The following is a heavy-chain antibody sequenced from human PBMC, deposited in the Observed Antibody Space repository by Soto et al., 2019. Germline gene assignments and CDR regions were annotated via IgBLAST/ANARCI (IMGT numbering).Heavy chain of an antibody. V-gene: IGHV3-23*01. CDR1: GFTFSSFA. CDR2: ISGSGGST. Sequence: GGSLGLSCAASGFTFSSFAMSWVRKAPGKGLEWVSAISGSGGSTYYADSVKGRFTISRDNSKNTLYLQMNSLRAEDTAVYYCAKGRFNYGSIDYWGQGTLVTVSS. J-gene: IGHJ4*02. CDR3: AKGRFNYGSIDY. D-gene: IGHD3-10*01.